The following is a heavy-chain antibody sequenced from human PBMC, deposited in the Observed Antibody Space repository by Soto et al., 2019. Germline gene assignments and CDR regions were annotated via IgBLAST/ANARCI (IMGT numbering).Heavy chain of an antibody. V-gene: IGHV3-23*01. CDR1: EFTFSNYA. J-gene: IGHJ5*02. CDR3: ARSYSAYFDP. D-gene: IGHD1-26*01. CDR2: ISDNGGTT. Sequence: GGSLRLSCAASEFTFSNYAMSWVRQAPGKGLEWVSSISDNGGTTYYADSVKGRFTISRDNSKNQFSLKLSSVTAADTAVYYCARSYSAYFDPWGQGTLVTVSS.